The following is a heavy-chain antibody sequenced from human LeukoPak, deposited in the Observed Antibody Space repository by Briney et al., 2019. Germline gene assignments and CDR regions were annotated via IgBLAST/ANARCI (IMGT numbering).Heavy chain of an antibody. J-gene: IGHJ4*02. Sequence: LRLSCAASGFTFSDYYMSWIRQHPGKGLEWIGYIYYSGSTYYNPSLKSRVTISVDTSKNQFSLKLSSVTAADTAVYYCRVLTPDFDYWGQGTLVTVSS. CDR1: GFTFSDYY. D-gene: IGHD4/OR15-4a*01. CDR3: RVLTPDFDY. V-gene: IGHV4-31*02. CDR2: IYYSGST.